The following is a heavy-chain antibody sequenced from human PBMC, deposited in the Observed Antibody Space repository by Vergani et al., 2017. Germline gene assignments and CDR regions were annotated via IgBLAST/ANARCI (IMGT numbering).Heavy chain of an antibody. V-gene: IGHV4-59*02. J-gene: IGHJ5*02. CDR1: GVSVTDYN. CDR3: AGDNLSWQRADR. D-gene: IGHD6-13*01. Sequence: QAQLQESGPGLVKPSETLSLTFHVFGVSVTDYNCNWIRQAPGKGLEWIGSLSTTGGSTHASHNPSLKSRVAISVDTSKSQFSLRLTSGTAADSAIYYCAGDNLSWQRADRWGQGLLVSVSS. CDR2: LSTTGGS.